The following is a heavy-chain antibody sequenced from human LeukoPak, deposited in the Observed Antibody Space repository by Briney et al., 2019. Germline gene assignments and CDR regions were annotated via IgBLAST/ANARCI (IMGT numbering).Heavy chain of an antibody. Sequence: ASVKVSCKASGYTFTSYGISWVRQAPGQGLEWMGWISAYNGNTNYAQKLQGRVTMTTDTSTSTAYMELRSLRSDDTAVYYCAKESIAVAGTGYYFDYWGQGTLVTVSS. CDR2: ISAYNGNT. CDR3: AKESIAVAGTGYYFDY. D-gene: IGHD6-19*01. CDR1: GYTFTSYG. V-gene: IGHV1-18*01. J-gene: IGHJ4*02.